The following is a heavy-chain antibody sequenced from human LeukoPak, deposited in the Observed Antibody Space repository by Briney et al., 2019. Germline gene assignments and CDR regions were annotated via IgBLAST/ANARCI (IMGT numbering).Heavy chain of an antibody. D-gene: IGHD6-19*01. V-gene: IGHV1-3*01. J-gene: IGHJ4*02. CDR2: INAGNGNT. CDR3: GAGSGWSTEF. Sequence: ASVKVSCKASGYTFTTYAMHWLRQAPGQRLEWMGWINAGNGNTKYSQKFQGRVTITRDTSASTAYMELSSLTSEDTAVYYCGAGSGWSTEFWGQGTLVTVSS. CDR1: GYTFTTYA.